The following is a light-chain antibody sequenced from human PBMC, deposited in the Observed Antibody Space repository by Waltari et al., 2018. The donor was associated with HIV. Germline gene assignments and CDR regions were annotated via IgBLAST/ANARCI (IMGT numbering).Light chain of an antibody. CDR2: LNSDGSH. J-gene: IGLJ3*02. CDR3: QTWGTGILV. Sequence: QLVLTQSPSASASLGASVKLTCTLSSGHSSYAIAWHQQQPEKGPRYLMKLNSDGSHSKGDGIPDRFSGSSSGAERYLTISSRQSEDEADDYCQTWGTGILVFGGGTNLTVL. CDR1: SGHSSYA. V-gene: IGLV4-69*01.